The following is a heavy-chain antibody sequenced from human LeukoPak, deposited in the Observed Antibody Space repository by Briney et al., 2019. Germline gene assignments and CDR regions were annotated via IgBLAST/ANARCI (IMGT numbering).Heavy chain of an antibody. CDR2: INHSGST. J-gene: IGHJ4*02. V-gene: IGHV4-34*01. CDR3: ARPIASGWYTY. D-gene: IGHD6-19*01. CDR1: GGSFSGYY. Sequence: SETLSLTCAVYGGSFSGYYWSWIRQPPGKGLEWIGEINHSGSTNYNPSLKSRVTISVDTSKNQFSLKLSSVTGADTAVYYCARPIASGWYTYWGQGTLVTVSS.